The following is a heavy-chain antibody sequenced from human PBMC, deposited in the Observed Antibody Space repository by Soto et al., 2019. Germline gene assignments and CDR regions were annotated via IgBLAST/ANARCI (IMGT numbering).Heavy chain of an antibody. CDR2: VWYDGMNK. Sequence: GGSLRLSYAASVFTLGRYGMTWVRQAPGKGLEWVAVVWYDGMNKYYADPATGRFTISRDNSKNTLYLQMSSLRAQDTAVYYCAREPPQGSWSGYSSSSNRPDDWFDPSGQGTLVTVSS. D-gene: IGHD6-13*01. V-gene: IGHV3-33*01. CDR3: AREPPQGSWSGYSSSSNRPDDWFDP. CDR1: VFTLGRYG. J-gene: IGHJ5*02.